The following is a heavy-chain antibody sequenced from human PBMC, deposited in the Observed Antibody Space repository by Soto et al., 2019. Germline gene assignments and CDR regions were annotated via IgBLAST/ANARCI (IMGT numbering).Heavy chain of an antibody. J-gene: IGHJ4*02. Sequence: PGGSLRLSCAASGFTFSGYSMSWVRQAPGKGLVWVSSITMSADGTYYTDSVKGRFTISRDSSKNTVFLQMNSLRAEDTAIYYCTRTLANFDYWGQGILVTVSS. V-gene: IGHV3-23*01. CDR1: GFTFSGYS. CDR3: TRTLANFDY. CDR2: ITMSADGT.